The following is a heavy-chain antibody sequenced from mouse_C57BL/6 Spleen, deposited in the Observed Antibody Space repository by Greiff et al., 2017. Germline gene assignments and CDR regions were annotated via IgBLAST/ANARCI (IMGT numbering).Heavy chain of an antibody. D-gene: IGHD1-1*01. CDR1: GFTFSSYA. V-gene: IGHV5-9-1*02. Sequence: EVKLMESGEGLVKPGGSLKLSCAASGFTFSSYAMSWVRQTPEKRLEWVAYISSGGDYIYYADTVKGRFTISRDNARNTLYLQMSSLKPEDTAMYYCTREGITTVVHWYFDVWGTGTTVTVSS. J-gene: IGHJ1*03. CDR3: TREGITTVVHWYFDV. CDR2: ISSGGDYI.